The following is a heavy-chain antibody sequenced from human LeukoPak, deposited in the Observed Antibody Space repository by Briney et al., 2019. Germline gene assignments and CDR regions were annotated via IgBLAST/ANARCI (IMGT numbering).Heavy chain of an antibody. CDR2: INAGNGDT. J-gene: IGHJ4*02. CDR1: GYTFTNYA. Sequence: GASVKVSCKASGYTFTNYAVNWLRQAPGQRLEWMGWINAGNGDTKFSQNYQARVTITRDASASTAYMELSSLTSEDTAAYFCARGLWSAHRREYYFDSWGQGTLVTVSS. D-gene: IGHD3-3*01. CDR3: ARGLWSAHRREYYFDS. V-gene: IGHV1-3*01.